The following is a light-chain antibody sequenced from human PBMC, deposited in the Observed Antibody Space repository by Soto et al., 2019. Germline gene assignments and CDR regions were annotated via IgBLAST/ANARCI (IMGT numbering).Light chain of an antibody. J-gene: IGLJ2*01. Sequence: QSVLTQPASLSGSPGQSVTISCSGTTSDFVNYNYVSWYQHHPGKAPQLILFEVSNRPSGVSSRFSGSKSGNTASLIISGLQAEDEAYYYSSSYSVSTDVVFGGGSMVTVL. CDR2: EVS. V-gene: IGLV2-14*01. CDR3: SSYSVSTDVV. CDR1: TSDFVNYNY.